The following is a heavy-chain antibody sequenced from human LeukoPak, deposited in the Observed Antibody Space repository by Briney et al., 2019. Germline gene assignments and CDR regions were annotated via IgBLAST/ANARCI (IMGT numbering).Heavy chain of an antibody. J-gene: IGHJ6*02. CDR1: GFSFSSYW. V-gene: IGHV3-7*03. Sequence: GGSLRLSCVASGFSFSSYWMSWVRQAPGKGLEWVANINHDGSEKYYVDSVKGRFTISRDNARNSLYLQMNSLRAEDTAVYYCARDGGSGWIPYGYYYYGMDVWGQGTTVTVSS. CDR3: ARDGGSGWIPYGYYYYGMDV. D-gene: IGHD6-19*01. CDR2: INHDGSEK.